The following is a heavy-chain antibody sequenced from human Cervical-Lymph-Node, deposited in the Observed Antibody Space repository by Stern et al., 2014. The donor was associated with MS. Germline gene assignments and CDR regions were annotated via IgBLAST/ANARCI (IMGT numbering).Heavy chain of an antibody. CDR2: IIPFLGIA. D-gene: IGHD3-22*01. V-gene: IGHV1-69*04. CDR1: GGTLNNYA. CDR3: ARSPDLYDSSGYYFD. J-gene: IGHJ4*02. Sequence: QDQLVQSVAEVKKPGSSVKVSCKASGGTLNNYAVSWVRQAPGQGLEWIGKIIPFLGIANYAHKFQGRVTLTAAATTSYMEVSSLRSDDTAVYYCARSPDLYDSSGYYFDWGQGTLVTVSS.